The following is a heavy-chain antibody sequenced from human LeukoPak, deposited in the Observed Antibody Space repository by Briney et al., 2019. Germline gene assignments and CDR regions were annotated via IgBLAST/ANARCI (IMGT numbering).Heavy chain of an antibody. D-gene: IGHD3-10*01. CDR2: VRNKADGYTT. CDR3: GDLGSAGTDH. CDR1: GFNISPYY. V-gene: IGHV3-72*01. Sequence: GGSLRLSCAASGFNISPYYMNWVRQAPGRGLEWVGLVRNKADGYTTIYTAAVKGRFTISRDDSKNSIYLQMDSLTTEDTAVYYCGDLGSAGTDHWGQGTPVTVSS. J-gene: IGHJ4*02.